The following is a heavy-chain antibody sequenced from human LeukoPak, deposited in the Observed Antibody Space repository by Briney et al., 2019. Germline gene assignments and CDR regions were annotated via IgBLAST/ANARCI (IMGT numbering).Heavy chain of an antibody. D-gene: IGHD6-13*01. Sequence: SETLSLTCAVYGGSFSGYYWSWIRQPPGKGLEWIGEINHSGSTNHNPSLKSRVTISVDTSKNQFSLKLSSVTAADTAVYYCARGTIAAAVQNWFDPWGQGTLVTVSS. J-gene: IGHJ5*02. CDR2: INHSGST. V-gene: IGHV4-34*01. CDR3: ARGTIAAAVQNWFDP. CDR1: GGSFSGYY.